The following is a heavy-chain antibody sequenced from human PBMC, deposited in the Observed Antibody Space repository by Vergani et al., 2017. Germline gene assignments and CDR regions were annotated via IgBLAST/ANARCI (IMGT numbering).Heavy chain of an antibody. CDR3: AREAGGAAASHFDY. Sequence: QVQMVQSGAEVKKPGSSVKVSCKASGGTFSSYAISWVRQAPGQGLEWMGGIIPIFGTATYAQKFQGRVTITADESTSTAYMELSSLRSEDTAVYYCAREAGGAAASHFDYWGQGTLVTVSS. V-gene: IGHV1-69*01. CDR2: IIPIFGTA. CDR1: GGTFSSYA. D-gene: IGHD6-13*01. J-gene: IGHJ4*02.